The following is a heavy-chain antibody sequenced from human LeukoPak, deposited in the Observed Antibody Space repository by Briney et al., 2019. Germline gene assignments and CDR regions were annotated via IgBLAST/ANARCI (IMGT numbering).Heavy chain of an antibody. CDR3: ARNLGYSGSHWFDP. CDR1: GGAIINYY. CDR2: LYHSGSA. V-gene: IGHV4-59*01. J-gene: IGHJ5*02. Sequence: KTSETLSLTCTVSGGAIINYYWRRVRQPPGKGLEWIGYLYHSGSANYNPSLKSRVTISVDTSKNQFYLKLSSMTAADTAFYYCARNLGYSGSHWFDPWGQGTLVTVSS. D-gene: IGHD5-18*01.